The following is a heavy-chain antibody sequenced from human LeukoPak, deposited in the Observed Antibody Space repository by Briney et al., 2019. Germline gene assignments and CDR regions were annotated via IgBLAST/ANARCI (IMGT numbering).Heavy chain of an antibody. D-gene: IGHD3-9*01. CDR2: ISGSGANT. CDR1: GFTFIDYA. Sequence: GGSLRLSCVASGFTFIDYAMIWVRQAPGKGLEWVSGISGSGANTYSADSVKGRFTISRDSSKDTLYLQMNSLRAEDTAVYYCARYYDILTGTPYYFDYWGQGTLVTVSS. CDR3: ARYYDILTGTPYYFDY. V-gene: IGHV3-23*01. J-gene: IGHJ4*02.